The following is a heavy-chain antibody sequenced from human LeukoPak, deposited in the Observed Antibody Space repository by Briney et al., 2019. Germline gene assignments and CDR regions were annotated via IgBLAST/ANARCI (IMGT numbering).Heavy chain of an antibody. Sequence: GGSLGLSCAASGFTVSSNYMNWVRQAPGKGLEWVSGISSSGDSTHYTDSVKGRFTISRDNSKNTLSLQMNSLRAEDTAVYYCAKDLSGYYSPLDYWGQGTLVTVSS. V-gene: IGHV3-23*01. CDR2: ISSSGDST. D-gene: IGHD3-22*01. J-gene: IGHJ4*02. CDR1: GFTVSSNY. CDR3: AKDLSGYYSPLDY.